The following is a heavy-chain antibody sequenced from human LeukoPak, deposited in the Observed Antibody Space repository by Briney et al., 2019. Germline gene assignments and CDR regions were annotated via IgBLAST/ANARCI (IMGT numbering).Heavy chain of an antibody. J-gene: IGHJ6*02. V-gene: IGHV1-18*01. CDR2: ISAYNGNT. CDR1: GYTFTSYG. D-gene: IGHD2-2*01. CDR3: ARMGYCSSTSCLWGGYYYYCYGMDV. Sequence: ASVKVSCKASGYTFTSYGISWVRQAPGQGLEWMGWISAYNGNTNYAQKLQGRVTMTTDTSTSTAYMELRSLRSDDTAVYYCARMGYCSSTSCLWGGYYYYCYGMDVWGQGTTVTVSS.